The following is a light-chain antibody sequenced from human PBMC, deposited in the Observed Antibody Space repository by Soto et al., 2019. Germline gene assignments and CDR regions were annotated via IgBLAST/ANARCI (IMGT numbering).Light chain of an antibody. CDR2: DVD. CDR1: SNDVGGYNY. CDR3: SSYTSTTLVV. V-gene: IGLV2-14*01. J-gene: IGLJ2*01. Sequence: QSVLTQPASVSGSPGQSITISCTGTSNDVGGYNYVSWYQQHPGIVPKLMIYDVDNRPSGVSNRFSGSKSGNTASLTISGLQAEDEADYYCSSYTSTTLVVFGGGTKVTVL.